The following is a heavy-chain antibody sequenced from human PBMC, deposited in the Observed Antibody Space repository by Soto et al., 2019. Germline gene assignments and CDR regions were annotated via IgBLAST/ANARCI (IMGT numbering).Heavy chain of an antibody. D-gene: IGHD2-15*01. CDR1: GASIGSYH. CDR3: ARLGYCSGGRCYIAYHFDY. Sequence: QVQLQESGPGLVEPSETLSLTCTVSGASIGSYHWSWVRQPPGKGLEWIGYISHSGTTNYNPSLKSRVTISPDTSKNQFSLKLTSVTAADTAVYFCARLGYCSGGRCYIAYHFDYWGQGTLVTVSS. CDR2: ISHSGTT. V-gene: IGHV4-59*08. J-gene: IGHJ4*02.